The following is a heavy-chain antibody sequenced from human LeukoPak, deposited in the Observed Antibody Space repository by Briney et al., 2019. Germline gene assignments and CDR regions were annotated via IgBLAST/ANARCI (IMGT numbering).Heavy chain of an antibody. V-gene: IGHV3-15*01. CDR2: IHSKTHGGAT. CDR3: TTGDARGGSRSANFDC. J-gene: IGHJ4*02. D-gene: IGHD3-10*01. Sequence: KTGGSLRLSCAASGFTFSTSWMSWVRQAPGKGLQWVGRIHSKTHGGATEYDTPVKGRFIISRDDSKNTLYLQMNSLKTEDTAVYYCTTGDARGGSRSANFDCWGQGTLVTVSS. CDR1: GFTFSTSW.